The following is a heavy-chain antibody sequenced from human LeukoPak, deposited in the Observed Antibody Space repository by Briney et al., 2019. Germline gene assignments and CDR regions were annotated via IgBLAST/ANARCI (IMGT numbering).Heavy chain of an antibody. V-gene: IGHV4-34*01. CDR2: INHSGST. CDR1: GGSFSGYY. J-gene: IGHJ3*02. CDR3: ARGGWRSYYYDSSGVFDI. Sequence: SSETLSLTCAVYGGSFSGYYWSWIRQPPGKGLEWIGEINHSGSTNYNPSLKSRVTISVDTSKNQFSLKLSSVTAADTAVYYCARGGWRSYYYDSSGVFDIWGQGTMVTVSS. D-gene: IGHD3-22*01.